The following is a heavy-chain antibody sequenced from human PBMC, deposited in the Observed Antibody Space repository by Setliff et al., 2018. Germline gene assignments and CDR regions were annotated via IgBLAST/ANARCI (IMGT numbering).Heavy chain of an antibody. Sequence: GASVKVSCKTSGYAFITFGMSWVRQAPGQGLEWMGWMSPVYGIANYAQKLQGRVTISSDTAASTAYMQLSSLRSEDTAVYYCARGRRFGEYWFDPWGQGTLVTVSS. CDR1: GYAFITFG. CDR2: MSPVYGIA. CDR3: ARGRRFGEYWFDP. D-gene: IGHD3-10*01. V-gene: IGHV1-3*01. J-gene: IGHJ5*02.